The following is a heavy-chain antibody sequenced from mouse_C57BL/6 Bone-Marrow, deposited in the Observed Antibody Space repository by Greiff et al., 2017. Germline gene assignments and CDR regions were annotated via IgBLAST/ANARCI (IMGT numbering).Heavy chain of an antibody. D-gene: IGHD2-4*01. CDR1: GYTFTSYW. CDR2: IHPNSGST. J-gene: IGHJ3*01. CDR3: ARDRRLRRAWFAY. Sequence: QVQLQQPGAELVMPGASVKLSCKASGYTFTSYWMHWVKQRPGQGLEWIGMIHPNSGSTNYNEKFKSKATLTVDKSSSTAYMQLSSLTSEDAAVYDCARDRRLRRAWFAYWGQGTLVTVSA. V-gene: IGHV1-64*01.